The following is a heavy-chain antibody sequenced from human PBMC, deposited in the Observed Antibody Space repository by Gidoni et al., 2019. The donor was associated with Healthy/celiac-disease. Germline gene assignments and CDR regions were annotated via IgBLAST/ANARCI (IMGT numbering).Heavy chain of an antibody. J-gene: IGHJ4*02. V-gene: IGHV3-23*01. CDR1: GFTFSSYA. CDR3: AKAAGLEWNNLYYFDY. CDR2: ISGSGGST. D-gene: IGHD3-3*01. Sequence: EVQLLESGGGLVQPGGSLRLSCAASGFTFSSYAMSWVRQAPGKGLGWVSAISGSGGSTYYADSVKGRFTISRDNSKNTLYLQMNSLRAEDTAVYYCAKAAGLEWNNLYYFDYWGQGTLVTVSS.